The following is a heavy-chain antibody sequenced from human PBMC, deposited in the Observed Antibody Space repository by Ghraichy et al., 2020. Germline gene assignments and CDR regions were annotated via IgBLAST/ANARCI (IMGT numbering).Heavy chain of an antibody. D-gene: IGHD2-2*01. V-gene: IGHV3-21*01. CDR1: GFTFSSYS. CDR3: ARGPYCSSTSCYRAYRIGGMDV. Sequence: GGSLRLSCAASGFTFSSYSMNWVRQAPGKGLEWVSSISSSSSYIYYADSVKGRFTISRDNAKNSLYLQMNSLRAEDTAVYYCARGPYCSSTSCYRAYRIGGMDVWGQGTTVTVSS. J-gene: IGHJ6*02. CDR2: ISSSSSYI.